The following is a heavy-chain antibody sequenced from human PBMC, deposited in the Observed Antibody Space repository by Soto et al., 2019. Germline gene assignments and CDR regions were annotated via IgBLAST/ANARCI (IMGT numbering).Heavy chain of an antibody. J-gene: IGHJ3*02. CDR3: ARVPRYDSSGNAGYAFDI. Sequence: ASVKVSCKASGYTFTSYAMHWVRQAPGQRLEWMGWINAGNGNTKYSQKFQGRVTITRDTSASTAYMELSSLRSEDTAVYYCARVPRYDSSGNAGYAFDIWGQGTMVTVSS. D-gene: IGHD3-22*01. CDR2: INAGNGNT. CDR1: GYTFTSYA. V-gene: IGHV1-3*01.